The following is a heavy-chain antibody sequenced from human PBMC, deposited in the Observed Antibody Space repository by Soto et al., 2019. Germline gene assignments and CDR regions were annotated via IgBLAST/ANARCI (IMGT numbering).Heavy chain of an antibody. CDR3: AASDSSSWQHDY. V-gene: IGHV1-69*01. CDR2: IIPIFETA. J-gene: IGHJ4*02. Sequence: QVQLVQSGAEMKKPGSSVKVSCKVSGDSFSSYAISWVRQAPGEGLEWVGGIIPIFETANYAQNFQGRGTITAVESTTTAYLEVTRLRPQATAVFYCAASDSSSWQHDYWGQGTLITVSS. D-gene: IGHD6-13*01. CDR1: GDSFSSYA.